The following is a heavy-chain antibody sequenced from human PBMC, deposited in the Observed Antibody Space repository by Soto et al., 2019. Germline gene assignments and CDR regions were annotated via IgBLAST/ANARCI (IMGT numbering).Heavy chain of an antibody. Sequence: VQLLESGGGLVQPGGSLRLSCAASGFTFSSYAMSWVRQAPGKGLEWVSAISGSGGSTYYADSVKGRLTISRDNSMNTLSLQINSLRAGDRDVYYWAKQLWFGEFNFDYWGQGTLVTVSS. CDR3: AKQLWFGEFNFDY. CDR2: ISGSGGST. D-gene: IGHD3-10*01. J-gene: IGHJ4*02. V-gene: IGHV3-23*01. CDR1: GFTFSSYA.